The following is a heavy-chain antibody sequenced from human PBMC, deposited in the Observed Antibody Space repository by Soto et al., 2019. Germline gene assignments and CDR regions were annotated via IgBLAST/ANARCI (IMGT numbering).Heavy chain of an antibody. CDR3: AKDRGSTYDFWSGYYHYYYYGMDV. J-gene: IGHJ6*02. Sequence: GGSLRLSCAASGFTFSSYGMHWVRQAPGKGLEWVAVISYDGSNKYYADSVKGRFTISRDNSKNTLYLQMNSLRAEDTAVYYCAKDRGSTYDFWSGYYHYYYYGMDVWGQGTTVTVSS. D-gene: IGHD3-3*01. V-gene: IGHV3-30*18. CDR1: GFTFSSYG. CDR2: ISYDGSNK.